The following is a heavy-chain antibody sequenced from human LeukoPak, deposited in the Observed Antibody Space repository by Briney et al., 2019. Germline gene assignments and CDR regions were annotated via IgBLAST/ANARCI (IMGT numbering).Heavy chain of an antibody. D-gene: IGHD3-10*01. CDR3: VKGGSGSYFPYFDY. CDR1: GFTFSSYA. CDR2: ISSNGGST. V-gene: IGHV3-64D*06. J-gene: IGHJ4*02. Sequence: GESLRLSCSASGFTFSSYAMHWVRQAPGKGLEYVSAISSNGGSTYYADSVKGRFTISRDNSKNTLYLQMSSLRAEDTAVYYCVKGGSGSYFPYFDYWGQGTLVTVSS.